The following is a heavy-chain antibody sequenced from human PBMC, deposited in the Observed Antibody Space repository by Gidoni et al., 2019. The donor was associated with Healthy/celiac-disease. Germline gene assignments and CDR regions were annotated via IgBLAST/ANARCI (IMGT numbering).Heavy chain of an antibody. Sequence: EVQLVESGGGLVQPGGSLRLSCAASGFTFSSYWMHWVRQAPGKGLVWDSRINSDGSSTSYADSVKGRFTISRDNAKNTLYLQMNSLRAEDTAVYYCARDGVVTATPLDYWGQGTLVTVSS. CDR2: INSDGSST. CDR1: GFTFSSYW. J-gene: IGHJ4*02. V-gene: IGHV3-74*01. D-gene: IGHD2-15*01. CDR3: ARDGVVTATPLDY.